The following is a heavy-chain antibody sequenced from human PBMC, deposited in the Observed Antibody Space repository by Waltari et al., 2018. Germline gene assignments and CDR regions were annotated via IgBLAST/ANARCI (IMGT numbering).Heavy chain of an antibody. CDR2: MKTDGTYI. Sequence: EVQLVESGGGLVQPGGSLRLSCAASGFSTDYWLDWVRQAPGKGLVWFSRMKTDGTYITYADSVKGRFTISRDSAKNTYYLQMNGLRAEDTAVYYCTTNPGYWGQGTLVTVSS. J-gene: IGHJ4*02. CDR1: GFSTDYW. CDR3: TTNPGY. V-gene: IGHV3-74*03.